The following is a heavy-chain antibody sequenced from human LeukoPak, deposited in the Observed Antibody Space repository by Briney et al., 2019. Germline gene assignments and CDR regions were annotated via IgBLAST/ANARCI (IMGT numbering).Heavy chain of an antibody. CDR2: INPSGGST. Sequence: ASVKVSCKASGYTFTSYYMHWVRQAPGQGLEWMGIINPSGGSTSYAQKFQGRVTMTRDTSTSTVYMELSSLRSEDTAVYYCARDSPHYDILTGYPKAAFDVWGQGTMVTVPS. CDR3: ARDSPHYDILTGYPKAAFDV. V-gene: IGHV1-46*01. CDR1: GYTFTSYY. J-gene: IGHJ3*01. D-gene: IGHD3-9*01.